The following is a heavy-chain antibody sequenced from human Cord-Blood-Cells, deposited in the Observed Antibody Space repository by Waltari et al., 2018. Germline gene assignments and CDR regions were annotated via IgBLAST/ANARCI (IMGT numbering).Heavy chain of an antibody. CDR3: ARALREPYWFDP. Sequence: QVQLVQSGAEVKKPGSAVKVSFKASGGTFSTYAISWVRQAPGQGLEWMGGIIPVFGTANYAQKFQGRVTITADESTSTAYMELSSLRSEDTAVYYCARALREPYWFDPWGQGTLVTVSS. D-gene: IGHD3-16*01. J-gene: IGHJ5*02. CDR2: IIPVFGTA. V-gene: IGHV1-69*01. CDR1: GGTFSTYA.